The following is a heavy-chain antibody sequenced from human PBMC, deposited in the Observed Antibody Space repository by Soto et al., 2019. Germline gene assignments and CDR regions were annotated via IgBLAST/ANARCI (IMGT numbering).Heavy chain of an antibody. CDR1: EFTFSSFA. CDR3: ACDSSGYEWFDY. V-gene: IGHV3-23*01. CDR2: IVGGGGSA. Sequence: GGSLRLSCAASEFTFSSFAMYWVRQAPGKGPEWVSCIVGGGGSADHADSVKGRFTISRDNSKNTLDLQMNSLRAEDTAVYYCACDSSGYEWFDYWGQGTLVTVSS. D-gene: IGHD3-22*01. J-gene: IGHJ4*02.